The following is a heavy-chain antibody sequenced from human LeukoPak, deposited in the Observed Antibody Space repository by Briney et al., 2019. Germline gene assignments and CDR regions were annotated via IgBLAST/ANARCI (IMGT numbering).Heavy chain of an antibody. CDR1: GYTFTSYA. V-gene: IGHV1-3*01. CDR2: INAGNGNT. J-gene: IGHJ4*02. Sequence: ASVKVSVKASGYTFTSYAMHWVRQAPGQRLEWMGWINAGNGNTKYSQKFQGRVTITRDTSASTAYMELSSLRSEDTAVYYCARGGSWAAPYDYWGQGTLVTVSS. CDR3: ARGGSWAAPYDY. D-gene: IGHD6-13*01.